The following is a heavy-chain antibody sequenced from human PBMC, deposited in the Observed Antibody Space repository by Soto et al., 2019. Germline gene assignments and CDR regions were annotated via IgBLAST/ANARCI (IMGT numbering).Heavy chain of an antibody. J-gene: IGHJ6*02. V-gene: IGHV3-30-3*01. D-gene: IGHD3-3*01. CDR1: GFTFSSYA. Sequence: SLRLSCAASGFTFSSYAMHWVRQAPGKGLEWVAVISYDGSNKYYADSVKGRFTISRDNSKNTLYLQMNSLRAEDTAVYYCARDGVVATVYYYYYGMDVWGQGTTVTVSS. CDR3: ARDGVVATVYYYYYGMDV. CDR2: ISYDGSNK.